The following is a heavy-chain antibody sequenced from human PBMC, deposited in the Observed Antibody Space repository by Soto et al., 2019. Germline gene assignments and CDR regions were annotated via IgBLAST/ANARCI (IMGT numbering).Heavy chain of an antibody. D-gene: IGHD6-25*01. CDR2: ISYDGSNK. CDR3: ARDLTIPGYSSGGFDY. Sequence: QVQLVESGGGVVQPGRSLRLSCAASGFTFSSYAMHWVRQAPGKGLEWVAVISYDGSNKYYADSVKGRFTISRDNSKNTLYLQMNSLRAEDTAVYYCARDLTIPGYSSGGFDYWGQGTLVTVSS. V-gene: IGHV3-30-3*01. CDR1: GFTFSSYA. J-gene: IGHJ4*02.